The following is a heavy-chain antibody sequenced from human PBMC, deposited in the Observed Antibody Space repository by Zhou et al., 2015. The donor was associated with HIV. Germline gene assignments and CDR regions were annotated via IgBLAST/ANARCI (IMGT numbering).Heavy chain of an antibody. CDR1: GFTFSSYA. CDR3: ARGGPNYFDGSVYLR. V-gene: IGHV3-30-3*01. D-gene: IGHD3-22*01. CDR2: IPFDGNRE. J-gene: IGHJ4*02. Sequence: QVQLVESGGGVVQPGRSLRLSCAASGFTFSSYAMHWVRQAPGKGLEWVAVIPFDGNREYYADSVKGRFTTSRDDSVVDLQMTSLTPDDTAVYYCARGGPNYFDGSVYLRWGQGTQVTVVL.